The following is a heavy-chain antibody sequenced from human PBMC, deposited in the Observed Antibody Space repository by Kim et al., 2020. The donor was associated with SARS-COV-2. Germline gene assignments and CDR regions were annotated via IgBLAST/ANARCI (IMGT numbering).Heavy chain of an antibody. Sequence: STKYYAESVKGRFTISRDNAKNSRYLQMNSLRAEDTAVYYCDLELRARDIWGQGTMVTVSS. CDR3: DLELRARDI. V-gene: IGHV3-48*03. J-gene: IGHJ3*02. CDR2: STK. D-gene: IGHD1-7*01.